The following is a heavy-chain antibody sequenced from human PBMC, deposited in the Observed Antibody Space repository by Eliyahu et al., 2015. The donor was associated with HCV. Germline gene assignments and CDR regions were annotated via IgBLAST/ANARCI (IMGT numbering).Heavy chain of an antibody. D-gene: IGHD1-26*01. CDR3: AREEGGGGRVDAYDI. V-gene: IGHV1-69*06. J-gene: IGHJ3*02. CDR2: IMPIFNTA. CDR1: GGTFSTHG. Sequence: QVQLVQSGAEVKKPGSSVKVSCKASGGTFSTHGFSWVRQAPGQGLEWMGGIMPIFNTANYAQKFQGRVTISADKSTSTVYMELSSLRSEDTALYYCAREEGGGGRVDAYDIWGQGTMVTVS.